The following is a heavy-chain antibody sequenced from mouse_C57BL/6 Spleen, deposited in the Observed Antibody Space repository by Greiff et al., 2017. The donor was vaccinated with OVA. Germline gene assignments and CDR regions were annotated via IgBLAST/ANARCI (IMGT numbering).Heavy chain of an antibody. J-gene: IGHJ4*01. CDR2: ISYDGSN. CDR1: GYSITSGYY. V-gene: IGHV3-6*01. D-gene: IGHD2-1*01. CDR3: ARRGGNYDGAMDY. Sequence: DVQLQESGPGLVKPSQSLSLTCSVTGYSITSGYYWNWIRQFPGNKLEWMGYISYDGSNNYNPSLKNRISITRDTSKNQFFLKLNSVTTEDTATYYCARRGGNYDGAMDYWGQGTSVTVSS.